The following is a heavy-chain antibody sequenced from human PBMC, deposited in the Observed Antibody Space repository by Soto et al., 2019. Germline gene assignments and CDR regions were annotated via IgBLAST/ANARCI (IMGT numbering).Heavy chain of an antibody. CDR3: AGQTFTIAAASYGRSNWFDP. V-gene: IGHV4-39*01. Sequence: SETLSLTCTASGGSITSSSHFWGWVRQPPGKGLEWIGTIYFTGNTYYTPSLKSRLTMSIDTSKNEFSLRLNSVTAADMAVYYCAGQTFTIAAASYGRSNWFDPWGPGTLVTVSS. J-gene: IGHJ5*02. CDR1: GGSITSSSHF. CDR2: IYFTGNT. D-gene: IGHD6-25*01.